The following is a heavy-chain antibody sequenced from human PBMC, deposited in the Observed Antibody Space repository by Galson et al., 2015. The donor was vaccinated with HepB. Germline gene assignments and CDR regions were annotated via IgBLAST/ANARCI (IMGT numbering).Heavy chain of an antibody. J-gene: IGHJ4*02. CDR1: GFTFSSYA. Sequence: SLRLSCAASGFTFSSYAMHWVRQAPGKGLEWVAIISYVGSNKYYADSVKGRFTISRDSSKNTLYLQMNSLTTEDTAVYYCARDRVGWELLSGFDYWGQGTLVTVSS. CDR3: ARDRVGWELLSGFDY. CDR2: ISYVGSNK. D-gene: IGHD1-26*01. V-gene: IGHV3-30-3*01.